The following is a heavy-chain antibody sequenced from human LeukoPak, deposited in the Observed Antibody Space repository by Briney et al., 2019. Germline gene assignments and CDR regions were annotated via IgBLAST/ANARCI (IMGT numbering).Heavy chain of an antibody. J-gene: IGHJ3*02. Sequence: PLETLSLTCTVSSGSNYWSWIRQPPGKGLEWVGYIYYSGSTNYNPSLKSRVTISVDTSKNQFSLKLSSVTAADTAVYYCARESTYYYDSSGYPNDAFDIWAKGQWSPSLQ. CDR1: SGSNY. CDR2: IYYSGST. V-gene: IGHV4-59*01. CDR3: ARESTYYYDSSGYPNDAFDI. D-gene: IGHD3-22*01.